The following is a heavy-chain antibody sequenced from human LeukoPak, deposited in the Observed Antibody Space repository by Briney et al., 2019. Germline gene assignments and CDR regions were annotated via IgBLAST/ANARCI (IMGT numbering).Heavy chain of an antibody. D-gene: IGHD3-22*01. CDR3: AGNYFDSSGNLGIFHY. Sequence: PSETLSLTCTVSGGSISSYYWSWIRQPAGKGLEWIGRIYTSGSTNYNPSLKSRVTMSVDTSRQLSPKLSSVTAADTAVYYCAGNYFDSSGNLGIFHYGGQGTLSPSPQ. CDR2: IYTSGST. J-gene: IGHJ4*02. V-gene: IGHV4-4*07. CDR1: GGSISSYY.